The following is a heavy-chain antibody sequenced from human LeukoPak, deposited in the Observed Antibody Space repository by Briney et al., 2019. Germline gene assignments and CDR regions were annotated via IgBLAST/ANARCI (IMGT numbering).Heavy chain of an antibody. CDR3: ARDLVVVPAAILYYFDY. V-gene: IGHV3-30*04. Sequence: GGSLRLSCAAPGFTFSSYAMHWVRQAPGKGLEWVAVISYDGSNKSYADSVKGRFTIYRDNPKNTLYLQMNSLRAEDTAVYYCARDLVVVPAAILYYFDYWGQGTLVTVSS. CDR2: ISYDGSNK. D-gene: IGHD2-2*01. CDR1: GFTFSSYA. J-gene: IGHJ4*02.